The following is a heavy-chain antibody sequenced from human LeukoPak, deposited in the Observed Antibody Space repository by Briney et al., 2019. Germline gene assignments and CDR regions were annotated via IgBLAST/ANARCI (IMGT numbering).Heavy chain of an antibody. CDR2: VRSTSSYI. Sequence: PGGSLRLSCAASGFTFSSYSVNWVRQAPGKGLEWVSSVRSTSSYIYYADSVKGRFTISRDNAKNSLFLQMNSLRAEDTAVYYCARDPLEGSWYFDLWGRGTLVTVSS. J-gene: IGHJ2*01. CDR1: GFTFSSYS. V-gene: IGHV3-21*01. D-gene: IGHD5-24*01. CDR3: ARDPLEGSWYFDL.